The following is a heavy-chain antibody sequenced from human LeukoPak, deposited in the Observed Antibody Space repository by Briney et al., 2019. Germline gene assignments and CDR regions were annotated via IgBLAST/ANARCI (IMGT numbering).Heavy chain of an antibody. J-gene: IGHJ4*02. CDR1: GFTFSNYS. Sequence: GGSLRLSCAASGFTFSNYSMNWVRQAPGKGLEWVSYISSSSSTIYYADSVKGRFTISRDNAKNSLYLQMNSLRAEDTAVYYCASEWFGELLSFAYWGQGTLVTVSS. CDR3: ASEWFGELLSFAY. CDR2: ISSSSSTI. V-gene: IGHV3-48*01. D-gene: IGHD3-10*01.